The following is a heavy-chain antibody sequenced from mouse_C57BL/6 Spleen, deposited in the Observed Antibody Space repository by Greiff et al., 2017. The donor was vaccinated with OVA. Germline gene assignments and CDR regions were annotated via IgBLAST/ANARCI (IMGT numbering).Heavy chain of an antibody. Sequence: EVKLMESGGGLVKPGGSLKLSCAASGFTFSSYAMSWVRQTPEKRLEWVATISDGGSYTYYPDNVKGRFTISRDNAKNNLYLQMSHLKSEDTAMYYCARDGAFYFDYWGQGTTLTVSS. CDR1: GFTFSSYA. CDR3: ARDGAFYFDY. CDR2: ISDGGSYT. J-gene: IGHJ2*01. V-gene: IGHV5-4*01.